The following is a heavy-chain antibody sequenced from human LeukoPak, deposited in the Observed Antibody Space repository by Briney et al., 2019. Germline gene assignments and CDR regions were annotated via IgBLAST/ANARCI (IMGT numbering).Heavy chain of an antibody. CDR3: ALVGATDDY. V-gene: IGHV3-9*01. CDR1: GFTFDDYA. J-gene: IGHJ4*02. CDR2: ISWNSGSI. Sequence: GGSLRLSCAASGFTFDDYAMHWVRQAPGKGLEWVSGISWNSGSIGYADSVKGRFTISRDNSKNTLYLQMNSLRAEDTAVYYCALVGATDDYWGQGTLVTVSS. D-gene: IGHD1-26*01.